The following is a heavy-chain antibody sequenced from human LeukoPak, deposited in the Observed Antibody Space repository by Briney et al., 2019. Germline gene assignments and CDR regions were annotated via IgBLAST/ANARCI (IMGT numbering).Heavy chain of an antibody. J-gene: IGHJ4*02. Sequence: SETPSLTCTVSGGSISSSHSYWGWIRQPPGKGLEWIGSIYYSGSTYYNPSLKSRVTISVDTSKNQFSLKLNSVTAADTAVYYCARVLGYYYGGNYFDYWGQGTLVTVSS. CDR2: IYYSGST. V-gene: IGHV4-39*07. CDR1: GGSISSSHSY. CDR3: ARVLGYYYGGNYFDY. D-gene: IGHD4-23*01.